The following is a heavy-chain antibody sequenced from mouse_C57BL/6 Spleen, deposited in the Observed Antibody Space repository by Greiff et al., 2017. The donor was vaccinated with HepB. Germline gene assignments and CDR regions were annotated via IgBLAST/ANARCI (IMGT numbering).Heavy chain of an antibody. Sequence: VQLKESGPELVKPGASVKIPCKASGYTFTDYNMDWVKQSHGKSLEWIGDINPNNGGTIYNQKFKGKATLTVDKSSSTAYMAIRSLTSEDTAVYYCARGYFDVWGTGTTVTVSS. CDR1: GYTFTDYN. J-gene: IGHJ1*03. CDR2: INPNNGGT. V-gene: IGHV1-18*01. CDR3: ARGYFDV.